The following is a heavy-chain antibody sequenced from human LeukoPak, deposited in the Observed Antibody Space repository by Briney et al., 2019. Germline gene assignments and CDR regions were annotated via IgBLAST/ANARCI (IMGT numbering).Heavy chain of an antibody. CDR3: ATYYDFWSGYFPTWLLDC. D-gene: IGHD3-3*01. V-gene: IGHV3-48*03. Sequence: AGGSLRLSCAASGFTFSSYEMNWVRQAPGKGLEWVSYISSSGSTIYYADSVKGRFTISRDNAKNSLYLQMNSLRAEDTAVYYCATYYDFWSGYFPTWLLDCWGQGTLVTVSS. CDR2: ISSSGSTI. CDR1: GFTFSSYE. J-gene: IGHJ4*02.